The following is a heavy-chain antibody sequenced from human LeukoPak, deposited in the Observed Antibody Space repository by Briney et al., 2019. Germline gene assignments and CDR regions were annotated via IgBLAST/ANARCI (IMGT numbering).Heavy chain of an antibody. CDR3: ARIDDYGGKPLDY. D-gene: IGHD4-23*01. V-gene: IGHV4-4*07. CDR1: DCSISSYY. CDR2: LYTSGST. J-gene: IGHJ4*02. Sequence: SETLSLTCTVSDCSISSYYWSWIRQPAGKGLEWIGRLYTSGSTNYNPSLKSRVTMSVDTSKNQFSLKLSSATAADTAVYYCARIDDYGGKPLDYWGQGTLVTVSS.